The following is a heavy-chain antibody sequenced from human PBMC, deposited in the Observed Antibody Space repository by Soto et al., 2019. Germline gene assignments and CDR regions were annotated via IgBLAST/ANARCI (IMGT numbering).Heavy chain of an antibody. CDR2: INPNSGGT. V-gene: IGHV1-2*02. J-gene: IGHJ4*02. Sequence: ASVKVSCKASGYTFTGYYMHWVRQAPGQGLEWMGWINPNSGGTNYAQKFQGRVTMTTDTSTSTAYMELRGLRSDDTAVYYCAVMAAAGTASDFDYWGQGTLVTVSS. CDR3: AVMAAAGTASDFDY. CDR1: GYTFTGYY. D-gene: IGHD6-13*01.